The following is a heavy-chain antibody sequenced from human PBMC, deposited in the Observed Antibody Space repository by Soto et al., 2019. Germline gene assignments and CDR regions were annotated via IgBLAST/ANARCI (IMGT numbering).Heavy chain of an antibody. D-gene: IGHD6-13*01. J-gene: IGHJ6*02. CDR2: IYPGDSDT. CDR1: GYSFTTYC. V-gene: IGHV5-51*01. CDR3: ARQAAAGKYYYAMDV. Sequence: GESLKISCKGSGYSFTTYCIGLVRQMPGKGLEGMVIIYPGDSDTRYSPSFQGQVTISADKSINTTYLQWSSLKASDTAIYYCARQAAAGKYYYAMDVWGQGT.